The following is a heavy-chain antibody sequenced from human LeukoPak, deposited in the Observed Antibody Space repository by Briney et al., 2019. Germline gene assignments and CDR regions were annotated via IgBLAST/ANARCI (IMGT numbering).Heavy chain of an antibody. D-gene: IGHD3-3*01. J-gene: IGHJ5*02. CDR1: GFTFDNYG. CDR2: INWNGGST. V-gene: IGHV3-20*04. Sequence: PGGSLRLSCAASGFTFDNYGMSWVRQAPGKGLEWVSGINWNGGSTGYADSVKGRFTISRDNAKNSLYLQMNSLRAEDTALYYCAREGIFGVVTPNWFDPWGQGTLVTVSS. CDR3: AREGIFGVVTPNWFDP.